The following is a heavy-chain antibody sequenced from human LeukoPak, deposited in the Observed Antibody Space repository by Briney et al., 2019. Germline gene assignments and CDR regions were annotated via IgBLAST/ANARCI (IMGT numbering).Heavy chain of an antibody. J-gene: IGHJ4*02. CDR2: IWYDGSNK. V-gene: IGHV3-33*01. D-gene: IGHD3-10*01. Sequence: GGSLRLSCAASGFTFSSYGMHWVRQAPGKGLEWVAVIWYDGSNKYYADSVKGRFTISRDNSKNTLYLQMNSLRAEDTAVYYCARVGEIAGTNLDYWGQGTLVTVSS. CDR3: ARVGEIAGTNLDY. CDR1: GFTFSSYG.